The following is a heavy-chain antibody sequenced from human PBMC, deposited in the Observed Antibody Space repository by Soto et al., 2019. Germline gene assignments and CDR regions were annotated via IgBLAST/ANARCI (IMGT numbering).Heavy chain of an antibody. Sequence: GGSLRLSCAASGFTFSNYGMHWVRQAPGKGLEWVAVIWYDGSNKYYADSVKGRFTISRDNSKNTLYVQMNSLRAEDTAVYYCARDPSHGSGSYLDYWGQGTLVTVSS. D-gene: IGHD3-10*01. CDR2: IWYDGSNK. V-gene: IGHV3-33*01. CDR1: GFTFSNYG. CDR3: ARDPSHGSGSYLDY. J-gene: IGHJ4*02.